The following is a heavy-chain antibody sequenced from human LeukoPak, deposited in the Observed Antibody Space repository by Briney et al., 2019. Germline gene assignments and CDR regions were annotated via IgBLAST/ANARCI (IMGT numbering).Heavy chain of an antibody. D-gene: IGHD6-13*01. Sequence: PGGSLRLSCAVSGFTFSSYEMSWVRQAPGKGLEWVSVIYSGGSTYYANSVKGRLTISRDNSKNTLYLQMNSLRAEDTAVYYCATKSGIAAAASPDYYYMDVWGKGTTVTISS. V-gene: IGHV3-53*01. CDR2: IYSGGST. CDR1: GFTFSSYE. CDR3: ATKSGIAAAASPDYYYMDV. J-gene: IGHJ6*03.